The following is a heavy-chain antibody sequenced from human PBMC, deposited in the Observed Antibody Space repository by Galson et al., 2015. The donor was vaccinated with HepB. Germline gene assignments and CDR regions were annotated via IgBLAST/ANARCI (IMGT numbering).Heavy chain of an antibody. J-gene: IGHJ4*02. CDR2: IYNDGTT. V-gene: IGHV3-53*01. Sequence: SLRLSCAVSGFPVTDNYMSWVRQAPGKGLEWLSVIYNDGTTEYAESLKGRFTISRDNSKNTVFLQLNSLRVEDTAVYYCASSYCTGGSCYFDWVCDHWGQGTLVTVSS. CDR1: GFPVTDNY. CDR3: ASSYCTGGSCYFDWVCDH. D-gene: IGHD2-15*01.